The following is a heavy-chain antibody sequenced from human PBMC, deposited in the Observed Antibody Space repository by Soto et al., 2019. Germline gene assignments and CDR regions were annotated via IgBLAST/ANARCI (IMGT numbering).Heavy chain of an antibody. CDR2: INHTGGT. D-gene: IGHD3-3*01. Sequence: SETLSLTCAVYGGSVNGYYWNWIRQPPGKGLEWIGEINHTGGTHYNPSLKSRVPMSVDTSKNQFSLRLSSVTAADTAIYYCATRITVFGLLIPPFDPWGQGTQVTVSS. CDR1: GGSVNGYY. J-gene: IGHJ5*02. V-gene: IGHV4-34*01. CDR3: ATRITVFGLLIPPFDP.